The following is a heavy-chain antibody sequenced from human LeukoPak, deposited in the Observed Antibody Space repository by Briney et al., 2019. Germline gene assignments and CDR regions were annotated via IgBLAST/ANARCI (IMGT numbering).Heavy chain of an antibody. Sequence: ASVKVSCKASGYTFTSYDINWVRQVTGQGLEWMGWMNRKSGNTGYAQNFQGRVTITRNTTISTAYMEVSSLRYEDTAVYYCARRAVDNSYYYYMDVWGKGTTVTVSS. CDR3: ARRAVDNSYYYYMDV. J-gene: IGHJ6*03. CDR2: MNRKSGNT. V-gene: IGHV1-8*03. CDR1: GYTFTSYD. D-gene: IGHD6-19*01.